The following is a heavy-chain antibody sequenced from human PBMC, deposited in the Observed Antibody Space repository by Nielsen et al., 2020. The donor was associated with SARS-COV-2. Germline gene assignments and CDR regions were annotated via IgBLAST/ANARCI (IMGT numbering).Heavy chain of an antibody. Sequence: GESLKISCAASGFTFSSYAMHWVRQAPGKGLEWVAVISYDGSNKYYADSVKGRFTISRDNSKNTLDLQMNSLRAEDTAVYYCARDDYWGQGTLVTVSS. CDR3: ARDDY. J-gene: IGHJ4*02. CDR2: ISYDGSNK. V-gene: IGHV3-30-3*01. CDR1: GFTFSSYA.